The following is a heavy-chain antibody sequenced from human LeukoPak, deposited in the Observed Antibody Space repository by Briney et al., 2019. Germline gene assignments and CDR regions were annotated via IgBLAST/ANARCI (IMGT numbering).Heavy chain of an antibody. CDR3: ARDRGAQWELPDF. D-gene: IGHD1-26*01. Sequence: GGSLRLSCAASGFTFSDYYMTWIRQAPGKGLEWISYISSGDGPTYYADSVKGRFTISRDNAKNSLYLQMNSLRVDDTAVYYCARDRGAQWELPDFWGQGTLVTVSS. CDR1: GFTFSDYY. V-gene: IGHV3-11*01. J-gene: IGHJ4*02. CDR2: ISSGDGPT.